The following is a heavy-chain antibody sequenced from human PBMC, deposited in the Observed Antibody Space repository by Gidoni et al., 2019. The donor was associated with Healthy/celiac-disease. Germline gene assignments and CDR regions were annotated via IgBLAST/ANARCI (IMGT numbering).Heavy chain of an antibody. CDR1: GYPFTSYY. D-gene: IGHD3-10*01. Sequence: QVQLVQSGAEVKKPGASVKVSCKASGYPFTSYYMHWVRQAPGQGLEWMGIINPSGGSTSYAQKFQGRVTMTRDTSTSTVYMELSSLRSEDTAVYYCARGYYGSGSYPHFDYWGQGTLVTVSS. CDR3: ARGYYGSGSYPHFDY. V-gene: IGHV1-46*01. J-gene: IGHJ4*02. CDR2: INPSGGST.